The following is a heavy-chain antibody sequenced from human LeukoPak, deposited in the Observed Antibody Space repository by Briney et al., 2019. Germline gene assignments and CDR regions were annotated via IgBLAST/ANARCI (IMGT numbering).Heavy chain of an antibody. CDR3: ARDRDYVWGSYRPYFDY. CDR2: IYTSGST. V-gene: IGHV4-4*07. J-gene: IGHJ4*02. D-gene: IGHD3-16*02. Sequence: SETLSLTXTVSGGSISSYYWSWIRQPAGKGLEWIGRIYTSGSTNYNPSLKSRVTMSVDTSKNQFSLKLSSVTAADTAVYYCARDRDYVWGSYRPYFDYWGQGTLVTVSS. CDR1: GGSISSYY.